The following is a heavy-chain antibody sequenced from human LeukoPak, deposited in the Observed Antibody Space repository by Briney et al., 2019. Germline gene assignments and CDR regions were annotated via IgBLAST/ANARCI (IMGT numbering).Heavy chain of an antibody. V-gene: IGHV3-30*02. CDR1: GFTFSSYG. D-gene: IGHD6-6*01. CDR3: ANDLREYSSYTNAFEI. Sequence: PGGSLRLSCAASGFTFSSYGMHWVRQAPGKGLEWVAFIRYDGSNKYYADSVKGRFTISRDNSKNTLYLQMNSLRAEDTAVYYCANDLREYSSYTNAFEIWGQGTMVTASS. CDR2: IRYDGSNK. J-gene: IGHJ3*02.